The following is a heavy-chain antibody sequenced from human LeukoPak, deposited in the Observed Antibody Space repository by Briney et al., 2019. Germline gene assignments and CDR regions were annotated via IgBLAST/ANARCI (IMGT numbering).Heavy chain of an antibody. V-gene: IGHV3-33*06. Sequence: PGRSLRLSCAASGFSFRSYGMHWVRQAPGKGLEWVAVIWYDGSNKYYADSVKGRFTISRDNSKSTVYLQMNSLRAEDMAVYYCAKLGGDGLDYWGQGTLVTVSS. CDR2: IWYDGSNK. D-gene: IGHD5-24*01. CDR3: AKLGGDGLDY. CDR1: GFSFRSYG. J-gene: IGHJ4*02.